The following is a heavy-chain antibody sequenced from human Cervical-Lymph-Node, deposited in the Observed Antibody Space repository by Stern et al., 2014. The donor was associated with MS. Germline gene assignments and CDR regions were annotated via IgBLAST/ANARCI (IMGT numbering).Heavy chain of an antibody. J-gene: IGHJ4*02. CDR1: GFILTFYY. Sequence: QVQLGQSGTEVKKPGASVKVSCQASGFILTFYYIHWVRQVPGQGLEWMGIINPSGGDTKNAPKFQGRLTMTRATSTPTVYMALSSLTTEDKAVYYGARATNRICPFDYWGQGTLVTVSS. D-gene: IGHD2-2*01. V-gene: IGHV1-46*01. CDR2: INPSGGDT. CDR3: ARATNRICPFDY.